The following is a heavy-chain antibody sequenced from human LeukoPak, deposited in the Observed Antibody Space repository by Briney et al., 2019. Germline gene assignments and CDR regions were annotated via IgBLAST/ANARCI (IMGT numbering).Heavy chain of an antibody. CDR2: IIPILGIA. D-gene: IGHD6-19*01. CDR1: GGTFSSYA. Sequence: ASVKVSCKASGGTFSSYAISWVRQAPGQGLEWMGRIIPILGIANYAQKFQGRVTITTDKSTSTAYMELSSLRSEDTAVYYCARDSGSGWYERTDYWGQGTLVTVSS. V-gene: IGHV1-69*04. J-gene: IGHJ4*02. CDR3: ARDSGSGWYERTDY.